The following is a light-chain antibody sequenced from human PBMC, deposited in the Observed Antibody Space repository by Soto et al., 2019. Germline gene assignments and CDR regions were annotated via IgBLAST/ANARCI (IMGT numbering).Light chain of an antibody. CDR2: DVS. CDR3: HQRSSWPVT. CDR1: QSVNIY. Sequence: EIVLTQAPATLSLSPGDRATLSCRASQSVNIYLAWYQQRPGQAPRLLIYDVSNRATGIPARFSGSGSGTDFTLTIISLEPEDFAVYYCHQRSSWPVTFGGGTKVEIK. J-gene: IGKJ4*01. V-gene: IGKV3-11*01.